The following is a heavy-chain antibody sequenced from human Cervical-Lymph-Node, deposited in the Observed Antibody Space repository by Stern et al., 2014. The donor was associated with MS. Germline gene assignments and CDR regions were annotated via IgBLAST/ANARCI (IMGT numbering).Heavy chain of an antibody. CDR1: NGSISRNY. V-gene: IGHV4-59*01. J-gene: IGHJ4*02. CDR2: ISHTGRT. D-gene: IGHD3-10*01. Sequence: QVHLQESGPGLVKPSETLSLTCTVSNGSISRNYWSWIRQPPGKRLEWIGYISHTGRTKYNPSLESRITISVDTSKAQFSLRLNSVTAADTAVYYCARLKGILLDYFDSWGQGTLVAVS. CDR3: ARLKGILLDYFDS.